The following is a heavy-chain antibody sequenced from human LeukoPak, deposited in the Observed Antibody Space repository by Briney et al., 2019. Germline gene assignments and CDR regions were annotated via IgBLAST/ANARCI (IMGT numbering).Heavy chain of an antibody. V-gene: IGHV1-69*01. CDR2: IIPIFGTA. Sequence: SVKVSCKASGGTFSSYAISWVRQAPGQGLEWMGGIIPIFGTANYAQKFQGRVTITADESTSTAYMELSSLRSEDTAVYYCXRVPNWTYYXYXYMDXWGKGTTV. CDR3: XRVPNWTYYXYXYMDX. D-gene: IGHD1-20*01. J-gene: IGHJ6*03. CDR1: GGTFSSYA.